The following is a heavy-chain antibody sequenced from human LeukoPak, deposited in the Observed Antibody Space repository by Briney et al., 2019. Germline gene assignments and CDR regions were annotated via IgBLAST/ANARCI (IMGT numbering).Heavy chain of an antibody. D-gene: IGHD6-19*01. J-gene: IGHJ4*02. Sequence: GSLLLSCAASGFPFSSYGMHWVRQAPGKGLEWVAVISYDGSNKYYADSGKGRFSISRDNSKHTLYLQMNSLRAEDTAVYYCARRNAVAGTGDYWGQGTLVTVSS. CDR3: ARRNAVAGTGDY. CDR2: ISYDGSNK. CDR1: GFPFSSYG. V-gene: IGHV3-30*03.